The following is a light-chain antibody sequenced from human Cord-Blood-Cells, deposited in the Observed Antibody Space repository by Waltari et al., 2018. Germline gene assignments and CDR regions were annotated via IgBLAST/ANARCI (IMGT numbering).Light chain of an antibody. CDR2: EGS. CDR1: SSDIGSYNL. Sequence: QSALTQPASVSGSPGHSITIPCPGSSSDIGSYNLVSWYQQHPGKAPKLMIYEGSKRPSGVSNRFSGSKSGNTASLTISGLQAEDEADYYCCSYAGSSTWVFGGGTKLTVL. V-gene: IGLV2-23*01. J-gene: IGLJ2*01. CDR3: CSYAGSSTWV.